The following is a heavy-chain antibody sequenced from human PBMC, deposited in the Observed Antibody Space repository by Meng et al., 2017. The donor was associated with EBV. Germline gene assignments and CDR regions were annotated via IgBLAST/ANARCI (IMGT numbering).Heavy chain of an antibody. CDR1: GGPFRNYA. J-gene: IGHJ4*02. D-gene: IGHD3-10*01. CDR2: FLPTLGAP. Sequence: GRLVRVGAGVEKPESSGKVSCKTSGGPFRNYAISWVRQAPGQGLEWLGGFLPTLGAPNYAQKFHGRVSITADESTSTHYMDLSSLRSEDTAVYYCASESGRGYTPDYWGQGTLVTVSS. CDR3: ASESGRGYTPDY. V-gene: IGHV1-69*01.